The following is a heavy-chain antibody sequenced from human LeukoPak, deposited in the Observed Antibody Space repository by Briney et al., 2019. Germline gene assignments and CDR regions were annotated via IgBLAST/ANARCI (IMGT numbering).Heavy chain of an antibody. CDR1: GFTFSSYS. CDR3: ARDYYDSLGDY. D-gene: IGHD3-22*01. J-gene: IGHJ4*02. V-gene: IGHV3-21*01. CDR2: ISSNSSYI. Sequence: GGSLRLSCAASGFTFSSYSMNWVRQAPGKGLEWVSSISSNSSYIYYADSLKGRFTISRDNPKNTLYLQMHSLRARDTAVYYCARDYYDSLGDYWGQGTLVTVSS.